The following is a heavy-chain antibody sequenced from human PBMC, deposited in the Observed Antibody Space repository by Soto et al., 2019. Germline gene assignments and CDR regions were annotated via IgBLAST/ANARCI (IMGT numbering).Heavy chain of an antibody. CDR1: GFTFSNFD. Sequence: GGSLRLSCVASGFTFSNFDMYWVRQATGKGLEWVSAIGTSGDTYYPGSVKGRFTISRENAKNSLSLQMNSLRAGDTAVYYCARGNSYYMDVWGKGTTVTVSS. J-gene: IGHJ6*03. CDR2: IGTSGDT. V-gene: IGHV3-13*01. CDR3: ARGNSYYMDV.